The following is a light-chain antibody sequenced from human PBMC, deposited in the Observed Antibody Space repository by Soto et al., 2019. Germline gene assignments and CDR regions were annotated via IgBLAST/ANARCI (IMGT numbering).Light chain of an antibody. J-gene: IGLJ2*01. CDR2: STN. V-gene: IGLV8-61*01. CDR1: SGSVSTSYY. Sequence: QTVVTQEPSFSVSPGGTVTLTCGLSSGSVSTSYYPSWYQQTPGQAPRTLIYSTNTRSSGVPDRFSGSILGNKAALTITGAQADDESDYYCVPYLPSGIWVFGGGTKLTVL. CDR3: VPYLPSGIWV.